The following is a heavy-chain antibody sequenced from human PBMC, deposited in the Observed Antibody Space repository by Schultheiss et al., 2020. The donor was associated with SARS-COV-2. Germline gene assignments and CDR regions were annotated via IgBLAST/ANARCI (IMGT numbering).Heavy chain of an antibody. D-gene: IGHD3-3*01. CDR3: AREGRTYEFWSGYPGEY. CDR1: GFTFSTYG. J-gene: IGHJ4*02. V-gene: IGHV3-33*01. CDR2: LWYDGSNQ. Sequence: GSLRLSCAASGFTFSTYGMHWVRQAPGKGLEWVAFLWYDGSNQYYADSVKGRFTISRDNSKSTMFLQMNSLRADDTAIYYCAREGRTYEFWSGYPGEYWGQGTLVTVSS.